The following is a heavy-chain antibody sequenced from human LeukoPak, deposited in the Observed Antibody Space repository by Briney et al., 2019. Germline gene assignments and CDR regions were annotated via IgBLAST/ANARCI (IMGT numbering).Heavy chain of an antibody. Sequence: SETLSLTCAVYGGSFSGYYWSWIRQPPGKGLEWIGEINHSGSTNYNPSLKSRVTISVDTSKNQFSLKLSSVTAADTAVYYCARVARCTSCFDVDYWGQGTLATVSS. CDR3: ARVARCTSCFDVDY. CDR2: INHSGST. V-gene: IGHV4-34*01. D-gene: IGHD2-2*01. CDR1: GGSFSGYY. J-gene: IGHJ4*02.